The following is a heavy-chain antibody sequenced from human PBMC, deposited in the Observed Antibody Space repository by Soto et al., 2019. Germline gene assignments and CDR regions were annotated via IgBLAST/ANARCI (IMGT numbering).Heavy chain of an antibody. Sequence: ASVKVSCKASGYTFTSYAMNWVRQAPGQGLEWMGWINTNTGNPTYAQGFTGRFVFSLDTSVSTAYLQICSLKAEDTAVYYCARGEYSSSSEVPYAFDIWGQGTMVTVSS. V-gene: IGHV7-4-1*01. CDR1: GYTFTSYA. D-gene: IGHD6-6*01. CDR2: INTNTGNP. CDR3: ARGEYSSSSEVPYAFDI. J-gene: IGHJ3*02.